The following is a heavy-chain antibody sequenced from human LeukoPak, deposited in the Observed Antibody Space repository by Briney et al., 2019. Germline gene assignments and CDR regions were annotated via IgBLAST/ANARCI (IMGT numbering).Heavy chain of an antibody. J-gene: IGHJ4*02. CDR3: AKESGYYDSSGYEGY. V-gene: IGHV3-23*01. CDR1: GFTFSSYA. CDR2: ISGSGGST. D-gene: IGHD3-22*01. Sequence: PGGSLRLSCAASGFTFSSYAMSWVRQAPGKGLEWVSAISGSGGSTYYADSVKGRFTISRDNSKNTLYLQMNSLRAEDTAVYYCAKESGYYDSSGYEGYWGQGTLVTVPS.